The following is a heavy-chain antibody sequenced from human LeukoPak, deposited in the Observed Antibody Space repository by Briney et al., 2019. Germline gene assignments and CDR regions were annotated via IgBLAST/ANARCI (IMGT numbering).Heavy chain of an antibody. Sequence: GGSLRLSCAASGFTFSSYWMSWVRQAPGRGLEWVANIKQDGSEKYYVDSVKGRFTISRDNAKNSLCLQMNSLRAEDTAVYYCARAAGVTMVRGVFFDYWGQGTLVTVSS. J-gene: IGHJ4*02. V-gene: IGHV3-7*01. CDR2: IKQDGSEK. CDR3: ARAAGVTMVRGVFFDY. D-gene: IGHD3-10*01. CDR1: GFTFSSYW.